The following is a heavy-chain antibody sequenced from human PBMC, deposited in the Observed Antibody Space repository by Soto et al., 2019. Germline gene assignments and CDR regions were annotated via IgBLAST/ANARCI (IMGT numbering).Heavy chain of an antibody. J-gene: IGHJ6*03. Sequence: GSLRLSCAASGFTFSSYWMSWVRQAPGKGLEWVVNIKQDGSEKYYVDSVKGRFTISRDNAKNSLYLQMNSLRAEDTAVYYCARDGYYGSGSYRRYYYYMDVWGKGTTVTVSS. D-gene: IGHD3-10*01. CDR1: GFTFSSYW. V-gene: IGHV3-7*01. CDR3: ARDGYYGSGSYRRYYYYMDV. CDR2: IKQDGSEK.